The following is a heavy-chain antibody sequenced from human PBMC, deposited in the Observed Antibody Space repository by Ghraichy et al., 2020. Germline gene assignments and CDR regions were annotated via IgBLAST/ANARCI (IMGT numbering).Heavy chain of an antibody. V-gene: IGHV4-34*01. J-gene: IGHJ6*02. CDR2: INHIGNT. CDR3: ARGGQGWSNVKNGLDV. CDR1: GGSFSGYY. D-gene: IGHD2-15*01. Sequence: SETLSLTCAVYGGSFSGYYWTWIRQPPGKGLEWIGEINHIGNTNQTPSLKSRVTISVDTSKDQFSLKLTSVTAADTAVYYCARGGQGWSNVKNGLDVWGQGTAVTVSS.